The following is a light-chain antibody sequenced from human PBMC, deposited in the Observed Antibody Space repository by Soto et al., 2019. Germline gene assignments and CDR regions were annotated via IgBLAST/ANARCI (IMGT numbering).Light chain of an antibody. J-gene: IGLJ1*01. CDR1: NSDVGLYDF. V-gene: IGLV2-14*01. Sequence: QSVLTQPASVSGTPGQSITISCTGSNSDVGLYDFVSWYQHHPVRAPKLIVSEVSHRPSGISNRFSGSKSGNTASLTISGLQSEDEADYYCISYTSDDVRYVFGTGTKLTVL. CDR3: ISYTSDDVRYV. CDR2: EVS.